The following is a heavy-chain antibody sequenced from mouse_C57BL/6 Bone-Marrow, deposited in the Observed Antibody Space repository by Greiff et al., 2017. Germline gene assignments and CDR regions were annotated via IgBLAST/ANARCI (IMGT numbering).Heavy chain of an antibody. J-gene: IGHJ2*01. V-gene: IGHV1-81*01. CDR1: GYTFTSYG. CDR3: AGGWCSILDY. D-gene: IGHD1-1*01. CDR2: IYTRSGNT. Sequence: QVQLKESGAELARPGASVKLSCKASGYTFTSYGISWVKQRTGQGLEWVGEIYTRSGNTYYNEKFKGKATLTADKSSSTAYMELRSLTSEDSAVYVCAGGWCSILDYWGQGTTLTVSS.